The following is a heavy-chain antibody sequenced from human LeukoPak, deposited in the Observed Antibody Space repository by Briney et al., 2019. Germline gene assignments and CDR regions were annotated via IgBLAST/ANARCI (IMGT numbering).Heavy chain of an antibody. D-gene: IGHD3-22*01. CDR2: IDWDDDK. Sequence: SGPALVKPTQTLTLTCTFSGFSLSTSGMRVSWIRQPPGKALEWLARIDWDDDKFYSTSLKTRLTISKDTSKNQVVLTMTNMDPVDTATYYCARTQYYYDSSGYYFFDYWGRGTLVTVSS. CDR3: ARTQYYYDSSGYYFFDY. V-gene: IGHV2-70*04. CDR1: GFSLSTSGMR. J-gene: IGHJ4*02.